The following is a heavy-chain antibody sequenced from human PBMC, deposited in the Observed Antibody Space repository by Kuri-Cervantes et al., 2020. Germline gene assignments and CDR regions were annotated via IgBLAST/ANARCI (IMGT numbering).Heavy chain of an antibody. V-gene: IGHV3-69-1*01. CDR1: GFTVSSNY. D-gene: IGHD3-9*01. CDR3: ARLHDGDILTGYYLRSLALPDY. CDR2: ISSSSYI. Sequence: GGSLRLSCAASGFTVSSNYMSWVRQAPGKGLEWVSSISSSSYIYYADSVKGRFTISRDNAKNSLYLQMNSLRAEDTAVYYCARLHDGDILTGYYLRSLALPDYWGQGTLVTVSS. J-gene: IGHJ4*02.